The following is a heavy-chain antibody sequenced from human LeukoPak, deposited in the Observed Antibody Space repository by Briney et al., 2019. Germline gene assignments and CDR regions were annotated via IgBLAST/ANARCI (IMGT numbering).Heavy chain of an antibody. J-gene: IGHJ5*02. CDR3: ARNYYGDYYLNCFDP. Sequence: ASVKVSCKASGYTFTSYYMHWVRQAPGQGLEWMGIINPSGGSTSYAQKFQGRVTMTRDTSTSTVYMELSSLRSEDTAVYDCARNYYGDYYLNCFDPWGQGTLVTVSS. CDR1: GYTFTSYY. D-gene: IGHD4-17*01. V-gene: IGHV1-46*01. CDR2: INPSGGST.